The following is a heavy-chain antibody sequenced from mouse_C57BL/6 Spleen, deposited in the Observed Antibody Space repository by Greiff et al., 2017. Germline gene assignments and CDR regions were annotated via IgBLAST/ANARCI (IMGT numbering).Heavy chain of an antibody. J-gene: IGHJ3*01. D-gene: IGHD2-4*01. CDR3: ARWDDYPFAY. V-gene: IGHV1-82*01. Sequence: QVQLQPSGPELVKPGASVKISCKASGYAFSSSWMNWVKQRPGKGLEWIGRIYPGDGDTNYNGKFKGKATLTADKSSSTAYMQLSSLTSEDSAVYFCARWDDYPFAYWGQGTLVTVSA. CDR1: GYAFSSSW. CDR2: IYPGDGDT.